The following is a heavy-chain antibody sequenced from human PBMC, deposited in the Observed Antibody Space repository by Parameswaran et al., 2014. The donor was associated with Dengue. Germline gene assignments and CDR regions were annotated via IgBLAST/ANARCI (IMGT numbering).Heavy chain of an antibody. CDR2: IRYDGSNK. J-gene: IGHJ4*02. D-gene: IGHD6-13*01. CDR3: AKSVQAAAVD. V-gene: IGHV3-30*02. Sequence: VRQMPGKGLEWVAFIRYDGSNKYYADSVKGRFTISRDNSKNTLYLQMNSLRAEDTAVYYCAKSVQAAAVDWGQGILVTVSS.